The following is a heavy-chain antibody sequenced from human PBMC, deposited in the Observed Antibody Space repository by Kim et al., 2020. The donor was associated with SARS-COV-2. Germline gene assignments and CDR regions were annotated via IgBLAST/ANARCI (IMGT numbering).Heavy chain of an antibody. CDR2: ISGDGGST. CDR1: GFTFDDYA. D-gene: IGHD3-22*01. V-gene: IGHV3-43*02. Sequence: LSLTCAASGFTFDDYAMHWVRQAPGKGLEWVSLISGDGGSTYYADSVKGRFTISRDNIKNSLYLQMNSLRTEYTALYYCAKGADSSPLLGYWGQGTLVTVSS. J-gene: IGHJ4*02. CDR3: AKGADSSPLLGY.